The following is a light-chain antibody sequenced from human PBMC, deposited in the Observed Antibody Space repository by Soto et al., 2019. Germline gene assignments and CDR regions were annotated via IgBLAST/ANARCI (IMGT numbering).Light chain of an antibody. CDR2: NVN. CDR3: SGYAL. Sequence: QSALTQPASVSGSPGQSITVSCTGTSRDIGASDYVSWYQQHPDKAPKLIIYNVNYRPSGISSRFSGSKSGNTASLTISGLQAEDEADYFCSGYALFGGGTKVTVL. V-gene: IGLV2-14*03. CDR1: SRDIGASDY. J-gene: IGLJ2*01.